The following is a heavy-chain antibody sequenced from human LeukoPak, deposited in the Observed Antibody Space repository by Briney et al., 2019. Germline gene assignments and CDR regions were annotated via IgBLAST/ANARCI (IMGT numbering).Heavy chain of an antibody. CDR3: ARVKRDCSGGSCYSYDY. CDR2: ISGNGDIT. V-gene: IGHV3-23*01. J-gene: IGHJ4*02. Sequence: GGSLRLSCAASRFTFNTYAVNWVRQAPGKGREWVSAISGNGDITYYADSVRGRFTISRDNSKNTLYLQMNSLRAEDTAVYYCARVKRDCSGGSCYSYDYWGQGTLVTVSS. D-gene: IGHD2-15*01. CDR1: RFTFNTYA.